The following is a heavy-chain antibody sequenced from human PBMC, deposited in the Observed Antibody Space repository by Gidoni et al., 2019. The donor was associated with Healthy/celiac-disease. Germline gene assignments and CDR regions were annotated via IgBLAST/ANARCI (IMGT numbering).Heavy chain of an antibody. V-gene: IGHV3-30-3*01. J-gene: IGHJ6*02. CDR2: ISYDGSNK. D-gene: IGHD2-2*01. Sequence: EWVAVISYDGSNKYYADSVKGRFTISRDNSKNTLYLQMNSLRAEDTAVYYCARSEIGMGWAGYCSSTSCFYYYYYYGMDVWGQGTTVTVSS. CDR3: ARSEIGMGWAGYCSSTSCFYYYYYYGMDV.